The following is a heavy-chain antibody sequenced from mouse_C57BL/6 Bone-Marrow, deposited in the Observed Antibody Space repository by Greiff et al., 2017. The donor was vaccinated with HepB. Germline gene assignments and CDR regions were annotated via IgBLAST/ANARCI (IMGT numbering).Heavy chain of an antibody. Sequence: VQLQQSGPELVKPGASVKISCKASGYSFTGYYMNWVKQSPEKSLEWIGEINPSTGGTTYNQKFKAKATLTVYKSSSTAYMQLKSLTSEDSAVYYCAREVKWYFDVWGTGTTVTVSS. CDR3: AREVKWYFDV. J-gene: IGHJ1*03. V-gene: IGHV1-42*01. CDR2: INPSTGGT. CDR1: GYSFTGYY.